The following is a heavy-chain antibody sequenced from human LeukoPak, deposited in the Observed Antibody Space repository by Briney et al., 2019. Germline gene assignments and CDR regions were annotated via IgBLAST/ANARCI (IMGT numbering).Heavy chain of an antibody. CDR3: ARASQWLGSRWFDP. D-gene: IGHD6-19*01. Sequence: SQTLSLTCAVSGGSISSGGYCWSWIRQPPGKGLEWIGYIYHSGSTYYNPSLKSRVTISVDRSKNQFSLKLSSVTAADTAVYYCARASQWLGSRWFDPWGKGPLVTVSS. V-gene: IGHV4-30-2*01. CDR2: IYHSGST. CDR1: GGSISSGGYC. J-gene: IGHJ5*02.